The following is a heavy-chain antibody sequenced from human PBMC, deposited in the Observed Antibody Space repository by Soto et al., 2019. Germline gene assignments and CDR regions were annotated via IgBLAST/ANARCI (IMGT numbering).Heavy chain of an antibody. J-gene: IGHJ5*02. CDR2: IDPSDSYT. Sequence: GESLKISCKGSGYSFTSYWISWVRQMPGKGLEWMGRIDPSDSYTNYSPSFQGHVTISADKSISTAYLQWSSLKASDTAMYYCARQPSIAAQPFDPWGQGTLVTVSS. CDR3: ARQPSIAAQPFDP. D-gene: IGHD6-6*01. CDR1: GYSFTSYW. V-gene: IGHV5-10-1*01.